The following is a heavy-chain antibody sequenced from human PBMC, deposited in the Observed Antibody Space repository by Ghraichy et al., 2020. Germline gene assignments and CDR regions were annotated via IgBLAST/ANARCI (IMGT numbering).Heavy chain of an antibody. J-gene: IGHJ4*02. CDR3: ARATGSSYGKSALDY. CDR2: ITGSGGTT. Sequence: GGSLRLSCAASEFSFSSYAMSWVRQAPGKGLEWVSGITGSGGTTNSADSVKGRFTISRDNSKNMLYLQMNSLRAEDTAVYHCARATGSSYGKSALDYWGQGTLVTVSS. V-gene: IGHV3-23*01. CDR1: EFSFSSYA. D-gene: IGHD5-18*01.